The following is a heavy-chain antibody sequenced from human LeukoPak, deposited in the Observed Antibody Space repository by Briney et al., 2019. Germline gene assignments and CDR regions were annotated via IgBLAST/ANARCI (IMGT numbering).Heavy chain of an antibody. CDR2: INPKSGGT. D-gene: IGHD3-22*01. V-gene: IGHV1-2*02. CDR1: GYSFTGHY. Sequence: ASVKVSCKASGYSFTGHYMHWVRQAPGQGLEWMGWINPKSGGTNYAQKFQGRVTMTRDTSISTAYMDMSSLRSDDTAVYYCARGSPPRVYYDRSGYYSYYFDYWGQGTLVTVSS. CDR3: ARGSPPRVYYDRSGYYSYYFDY. J-gene: IGHJ4*02.